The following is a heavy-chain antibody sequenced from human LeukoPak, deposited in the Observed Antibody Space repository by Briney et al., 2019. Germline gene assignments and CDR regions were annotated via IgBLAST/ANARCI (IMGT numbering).Heavy chain of an antibody. CDR2: IDRNGRER. Sequence: PGGSLRLSCAASGFIFGDYWMSWVRQAPGKGLEWVANIDRNGRERYYMDSVKGRFTISRDNARNSLFLEMNSPRADDTGVYYCARDLVGASYYWGQGTLVTVSS. J-gene: IGHJ4*02. CDR3: ARDLVGASYY. V-gene: IGHV3-7*01. D-gene: IGHD1-26*01. CDR1: GFIFGDYW.